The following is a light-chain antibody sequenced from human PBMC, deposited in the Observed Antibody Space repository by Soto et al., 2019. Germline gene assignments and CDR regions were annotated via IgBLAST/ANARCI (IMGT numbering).Light chain of an antibody. CDR1: QSISSTY. V-gene: IGKV3-20*01. Sequence: EIVLTQSPGSLSLSPGERATLSCRASQSISSTYIAWYQQKRGQAPRLLIFGPSSRATGIPDRFSGSGSGTDFSLTISRLEPEDSAVYFCPHYVRSPYTFGPGTKVDIK. CDR3: PHYVRSPYT. J-gene: IGKJ3*01. CDR2: GPS.